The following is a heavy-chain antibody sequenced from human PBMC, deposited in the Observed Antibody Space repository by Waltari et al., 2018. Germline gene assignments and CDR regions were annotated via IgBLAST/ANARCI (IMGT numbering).Heavy chain of an antibody. CDR3: ATDLQYYDSTPWAFDI. J-gene: IGHJ3*02. CDR2: FDPEDGET. CDR1: GYTLTELS. Sequence: QVQLVQSGAEVKKPGASVKVSCKVSGYTLTELSMHWVRQAPGKGLEWMGGFDPEDGETIYAQKFQGRVTMTEDTSTDTAYMELSSLRSEDTAVYYCATDLQYYDSTPWAFDIWGQGTMVTVSS. V-gene: IGHV1-24*01. D-gene: IGHD3-22*01.